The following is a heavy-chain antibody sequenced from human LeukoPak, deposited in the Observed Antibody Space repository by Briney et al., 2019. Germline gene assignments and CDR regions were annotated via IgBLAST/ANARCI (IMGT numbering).Heavy chain of an antibody. CDR1: GGSISSGGYY. CDR2: IYYSGST. Sequence: SETLSLTCTVSGGSISSGGYYWGWIRQTPGKGLEWIGYIYYSGSTNYNPSLKSRVTISVDTSKNQFSLKLSSVTAADTAVYYCARGLKLWKVGRWFDPWGQGTLVTVSS. J-gene: IGHJ5*02. D-gene: IGHD5-18*01. CDR3: ARGLKLWKVGRWFDP. V-gene: IGHV4-61*08.